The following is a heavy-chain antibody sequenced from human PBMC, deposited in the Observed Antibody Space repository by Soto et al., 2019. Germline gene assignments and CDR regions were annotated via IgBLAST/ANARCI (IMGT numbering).Heavy chain of an antibody. CDR2: IYYSGST. D-gene: IGHD5-18*01. Sequence: QLQLQESGPGLVKPSETLSLTCTVSGGSISSSSYYWGWIRQPPGKGLEWIGSIYYSGSTYYHPSLESRVTPSVDTTKSVFSLKLGSVTAADTAVYYCASHPADTALVGGQDYRGQGTLVTVSS. V-gene: IGHV4-39*01. CDR3: ASHPADTALVGGQDY. CDR1: GGSISSSSYY. J-gene: IGHJ4*02.